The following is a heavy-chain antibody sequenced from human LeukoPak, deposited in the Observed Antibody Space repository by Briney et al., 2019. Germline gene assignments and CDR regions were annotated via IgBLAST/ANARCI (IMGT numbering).Heavy chain of an antibody. CDR3: ARVGLRSSGWYGGDY. D-gene: IGHD6-19*01. CDR2: INPSGGST. V-gene: IGHV1-46*01. Sequence: ASVKVSCKASGYTFTSYYMHWVRQAPGQGLEWMGIINPSGGSTSYAQKFQGRVTMTRDMSTSTVYMELSSLRSEDTAVYYCARVGLRSSGWYGGDYWGQGTLVTVSS. J-gene: IGHJ4*02. CDR1: GYTFTSYY.